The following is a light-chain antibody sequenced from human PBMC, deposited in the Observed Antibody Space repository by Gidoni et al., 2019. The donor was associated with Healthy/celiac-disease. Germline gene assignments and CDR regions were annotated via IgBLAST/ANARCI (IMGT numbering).Light chain of an antibody. CDR2: GKN. V-gene: IGLV3-19*01. Sequence: SSELTQDTAVSVALGQTVRITCQGDSLRSYYASWDQQKPGQAPVLVIYGKNNRPSGIPDRFSGSSSGHTASLTITGAQAEDEADYYCNSRDSSGNHRVVFGGGTKLTVL. CDR1: SLRSYY. CDR3: NSRDSSGNHRVV. J-gene: IGLJ2*01.